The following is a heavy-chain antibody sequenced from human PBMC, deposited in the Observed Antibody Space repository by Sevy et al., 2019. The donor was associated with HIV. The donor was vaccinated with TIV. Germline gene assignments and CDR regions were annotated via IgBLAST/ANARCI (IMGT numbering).Heavy chain of an antibody. CDR1: GFTFSSYA. CDR2: ISGSGYLT. Sequence: GGSLRLSCAASGFTFSSYAMSWVRQAPGKGLEWVSAISGSGYLTYYTDSVKGRFTISRDNSKNTLYLQMNSLRAEDTAVYYSGKEGGGYYYDSSGLFDYWGQGTLVTVSS. V-gene: IGHV3-23*01. D-gene: IGHD3-22*01. CDR3: GKEGGGYYYDSSGLFDY. J-gene: IGHJ4*02.